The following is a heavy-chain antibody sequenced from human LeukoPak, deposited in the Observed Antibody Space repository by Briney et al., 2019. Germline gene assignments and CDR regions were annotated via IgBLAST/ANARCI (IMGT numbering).Heavy chain of an antibody. CDR3: ARHETIVVVVAATPYHHLRPFDY. CDR1: GGSISSSSYY. CDR2: IYYSGST. V-gene: IGHV4-39*01. Sequence: PSETLSLTCTVSGGSISSSSYYWGWIRQPPGTGLEWIGSIYYSGSTYYNPSLKSRVTISVDTSKNQFSLKLSSVTAADTAVYYCARHETIVVVVAATPYHHLRPFDYWGQGTLVTVSS. J-gene: IGHJ4*02. D-gene: IGHD2-15*01.